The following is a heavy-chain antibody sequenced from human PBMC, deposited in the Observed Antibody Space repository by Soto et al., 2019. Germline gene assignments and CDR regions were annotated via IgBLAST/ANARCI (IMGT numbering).Heavy chain of an antibody. V-gene: IGHV1-3*01. J-gene: IGHJ3*02. CDR3: ARAVNYDSFNDAFDI. CDR1: GYTFTSYA. D-gene: IGHD3-22*01. CDR2: INAGNGNT. Sequence: ASVKVSCKASGYTFTSYAMHWVRQAPGQRLEWMGWINAGNGNTKYSQKFQGRVTITRDTSASTAYMELSSLRSEDTAVYYCARAVNYDSFNDAFDIWGQGTMVTVSS.